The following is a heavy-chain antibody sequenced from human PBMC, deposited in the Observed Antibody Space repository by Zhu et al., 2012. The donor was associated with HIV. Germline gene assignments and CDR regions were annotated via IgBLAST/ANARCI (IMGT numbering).Heavy chain of an antibody. CDR3: ASSTAGFDY. V-gene: IGHV4-39*07. Sequence: QVQLQQWGPGLVKPSETLSLTCTVSGGSISSSNYYWGWIRQPPGEGLEWIGSIYYSGSTYYNPSLKSRVTISVDTSKNQFSLKLSSVTAADTAVFYCASSTAGFDYWGQGTLVTVTS. CDR2: IYYSGST. D-gene: IGHD4-17*01. CDR1: GGSISSSNYY. J-gene: IGHJ4*02.